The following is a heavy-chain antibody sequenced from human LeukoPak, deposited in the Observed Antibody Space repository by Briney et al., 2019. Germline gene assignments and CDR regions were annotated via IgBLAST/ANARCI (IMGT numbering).Heavy chain of an antibody. Sequence: ASVKVSCKASGYTFTSYDINWVRQATGQGLEWMGWMNPNSGNTGYAQKLQGRVTITRNTSISTAYMELSSLRSDDTAVYYCARASTHRYNWKSGQLNDAFDIWGQGTMVTVSS. D-gene: IGHD1-20*01. CDR3: ARASTHRYNWKSGQLNDAFDI. CDR1: GYTFTSYD. V-gene: IGHV1-8*03. J-gene: IGHJ3*02. CDR2: MNPNSGNT.